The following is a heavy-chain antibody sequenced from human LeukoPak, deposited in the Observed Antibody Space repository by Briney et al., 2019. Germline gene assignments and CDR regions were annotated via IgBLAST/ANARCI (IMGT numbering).Heavy chain of an antibody. CDR1: GGSISSSSYY. CDR2: IYYSGST. CDR3: ARFYCSSTSCYAGGKYFQH. D-gene: IGHD2-2*01. Sequence: NPSETLSLTCTVSGGSISSSSYYWGWIRQPPGKGLEWIGSIYYSGSTYYNPSLKSRVTISVDTSKNQFSLKLSSVTAADTAVYYCARFYCSSTSCYAGGKYFQHWGQGTLVTVSS. V-gene: IGHV4-39*07. J-gene: IGHJ1*01.